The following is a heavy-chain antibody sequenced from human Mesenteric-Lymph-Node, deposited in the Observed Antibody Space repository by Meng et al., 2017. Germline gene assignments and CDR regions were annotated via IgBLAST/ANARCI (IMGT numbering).Heavy chain of an antibody. Sequence: GESLKISCAASGFTFSSYAMSWVRQAPGKGLEWVSAISGSGGSTYYADSVEGRFTISRDNSKNTPYLQMNSLRAEDTAVDYGAKPILTIAARRRGSFDNWGQGTLVTVSS. CDR2: ISGSGGST. V-gene: IGHV3-23*01. CDR1: GFTFSSYA. CDR3: AKPILTIAARRRGSFDN. J-gene: IGHJ4*02. D-gene: IGHD6-6*01.